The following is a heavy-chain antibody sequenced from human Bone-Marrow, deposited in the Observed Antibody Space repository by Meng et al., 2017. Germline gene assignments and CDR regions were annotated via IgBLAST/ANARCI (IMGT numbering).Heavy chain of an antibody. V-gene: IGHV4-39*07. Sequence: SETLSLTCTVSGGSISSSSYYWGWIRQPPGKGLEWIGSIYYSGSTYYNPSLKSRVTMSVDTSKNQFSLKLSPVTAADTAVYYGARVYCGGDCPFDWGQGTLVTVSS. CDR2: IYYSGST. CDR1: GGSISSSSYY. J-gene: IGHJ4*02. D-gene: IGHD2-21*02. CDR3: ARVYCGGDCPFD.